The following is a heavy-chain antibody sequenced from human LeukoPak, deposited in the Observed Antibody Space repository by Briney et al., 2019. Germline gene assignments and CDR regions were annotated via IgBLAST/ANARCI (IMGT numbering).Heavy chain of an antibody. CDR2: INHSGST. V-gene: IGHV4-34*01. Sequence: SETLSLTCAVYGGSFSGYYWSWIRQPPGKGLEWIGEINHSGSTNYNPSLKSRVTISVDTSKNQFSLKLSSVTAADTAVYYCARVRGDYYDSSGYYYGWFDPWGQGTLVNVSS. CDR1: GGSFSGYY. J-gene: IGHJ5*02. D-gene: IGHD3-22*01. CDR3: ARVRGDYYDSSGYYYGWFDP.